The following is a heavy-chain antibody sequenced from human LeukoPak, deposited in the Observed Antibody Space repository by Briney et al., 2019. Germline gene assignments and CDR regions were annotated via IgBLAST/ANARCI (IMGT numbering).Heavy chain of an antibody. CDR3: AREPGTVTRDYFDY. D-gene: IGHD4-17*01. V-gene: IGHV3-30-3*01. CDR2: ISYDGSNK. CDR1: GFTFSSYA. J-gene: IGHJ4*02. Sequence: GGSLRLSCAASGFTFSSYAMHWVRQAPDKGLEWVAVISYDGSNKYYADSVKGRFTISRDNSKNTLYLQMNSLRAEDTAVYYCAREPGTVTRDYFDYWGQGTLVTVSS.